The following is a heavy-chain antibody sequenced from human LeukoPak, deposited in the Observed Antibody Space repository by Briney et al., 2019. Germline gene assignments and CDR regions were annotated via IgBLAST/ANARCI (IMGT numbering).Heavy chain of an antibody. Sequence: PSETLSLTCSVSGGSINNYWWNWIRQPPGKGLEWIGYIYYSGSTSYNPSLKSRLTISVDTSLNQFSLKLNSVTAADTAVYYCERYCSGGDCYSKALDYWGQGILVTVSS. D-gene: IGHD2-15*01. J-gene: IGHJ4*02. CDR3: ERYCSGGDCYSKALDY. CDR2: IYYSGST. CDR1: GGSINNYW. V-gene: IGHV4-59*01.